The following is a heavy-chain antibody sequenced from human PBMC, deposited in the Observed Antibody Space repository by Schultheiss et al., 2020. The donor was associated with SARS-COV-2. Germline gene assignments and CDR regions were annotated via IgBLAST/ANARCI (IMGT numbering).Heavy chain of an antibody. Sequence: SETLSLTCAVYGGSFSGYYWSWIRQPPGKGLEWIGSVYYSGSTYYNPSLKSRVTISVDTSKNQFSLKLSSVTAADTAVYYCAKSMIRGDFDLWGRGTLVTVSS. D-gene: IGHD3-22*01. CDR1: GGSFSGYY. V-gene: IGHV4-34*01. CDR3: AKSMIRGDFDL. CDR2: VYYSGST. J-gene: IGHJ2*01.